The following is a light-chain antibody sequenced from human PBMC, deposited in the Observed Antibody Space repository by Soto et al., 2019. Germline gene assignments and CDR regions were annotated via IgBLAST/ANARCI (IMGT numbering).Light chain of an antibody. V-gene: IGKV1-5*03. CDR3: QQYNSYPYT. CDR1: QSISSW. CDR2: KAS. Sequence: DIQMTQSPSTLSASVGDRVTITCRASQSISSWLAWYQQKPGKAPKLLIYKASSLERGVPSRFRGSESATEFTLTISILQTDDFATYYCQQYNSYPYTFGQGTKLEIK. J-gene: IGKJ2*01.